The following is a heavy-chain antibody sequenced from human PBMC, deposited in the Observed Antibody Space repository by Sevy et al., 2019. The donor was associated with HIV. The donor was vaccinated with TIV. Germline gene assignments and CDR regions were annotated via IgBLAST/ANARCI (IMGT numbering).Heavy chain of an antibody. CDR3: ARAPSVYDFLGL. Sequence: GESLKISCKASGYTFTDYYVHWVRQAPGQGLEWMGWMNPDSGDTNYAQRFQGRVTMTRDTSISTAYMELSRVRSDDTALYYCARAPSVYDFLGLWGQGTLVTVSS. CDR2: MNPDSGDT. V-gene: IGHV1-2*02. J-gene: IGHJ4*02. D-gene: IGHD3-3*01. CDR1: GYTFTDYY.